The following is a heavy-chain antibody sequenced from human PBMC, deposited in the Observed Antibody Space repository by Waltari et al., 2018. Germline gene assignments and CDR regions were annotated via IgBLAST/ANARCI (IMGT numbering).Heavy chain of an antibody. CDR3: ARLGYEVGSWYFDL. CDR2: ISSDGGGT. CDR1: GFTFSSYS. D-gene: IGHD1-26*01. Sequence: EVQLVESGGGLVQPGGSLRLSCAASGFTFSSYSIPWLRQAPGKGREYVSAISSDGGGTYYANSVKGRSTISRDNSKNTLYLQMGSLRAEDMAVYYCARLGYEVGSWYFDLWGRGTLVTVSS. V-gene: IGHV3-64*01. J-gene: IGHJ2*01.